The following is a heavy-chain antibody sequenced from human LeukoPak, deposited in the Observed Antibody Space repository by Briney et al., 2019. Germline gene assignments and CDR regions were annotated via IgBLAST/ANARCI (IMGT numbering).Heavy chain of an antibody. D-gene: IGHD3-22*01. CDR1: GFTVSSNY. J-gene: IGHJ4*02. Sequence: GGSLRLSCAASGFTVSSNYMSWVRQAPGKGLEWVSVIYSGGSTYYADSVKGRFTISRDNSKNTLYLQMNSLRAEDTAVYYCAGLGRDYYDSSGYFFDYWGQGTLVTVSS. CDR2: IYSGGST. V-gene: IGHV3-53*01. CDR3: AGLGRDYYDSSGYFFDY.